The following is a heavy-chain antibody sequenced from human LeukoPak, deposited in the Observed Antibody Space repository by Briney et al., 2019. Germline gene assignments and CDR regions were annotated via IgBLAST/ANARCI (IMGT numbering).Heavy chain of an antibody. Sequence: GGSLRLSCAASGFTFDDYGMSWVRQAPGKGLEWVSTISGSGDNTYYADSVKGRFTISRDNSKNTLYLQMNSLKTEDTAVYYCVIRLPHTTGYRFDDWGQGTLVTVSS. CDR1: GFTFDDYG. CDR3: VIRLPHTTGYRFDD. D-gene: IGHD3-9*01. V-gene: IGHV3-23*01. CDR2: ISGSGDNT. J-gene: IGHJ4*02.